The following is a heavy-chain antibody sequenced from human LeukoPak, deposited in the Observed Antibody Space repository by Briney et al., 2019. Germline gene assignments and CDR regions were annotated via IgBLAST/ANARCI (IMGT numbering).Heavy chain of an antibody. Sequence: GGSLRLSCAASGFTFSSYWMNWVRQAPGKGLEWVAVISYDGSNKYYADSVKGRFTISRDNSKNTLYLQMNSLRAEDTAVYYCARDVPRTSGPWGQGTLVTVSS. CDR3: ARDVPRTSGP. CDR2: ISYDGSNK. J-gene: IGHJ5*02. V-gene: IGHV3-30-3*01. CDR1: GFTFSSYW. D-gene: IGHD3-10*01.